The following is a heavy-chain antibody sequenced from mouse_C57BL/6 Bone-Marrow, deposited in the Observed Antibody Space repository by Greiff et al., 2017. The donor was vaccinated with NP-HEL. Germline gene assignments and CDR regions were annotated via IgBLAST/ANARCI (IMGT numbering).Heavy chain of an antibody. CDR1: GFTFSSYA. D-gene: IGHD2-2*01. CDR3: ARGWLRRTY. V-gene: IGHV5-4*01. J-gene: IGHJ4*01. Sequence: EVQVVESGGGLVKPGGSLKLSCAASGFTFSSYAMSWVRQTPEKGLEWVATISDGGSYTYYPDNVKGRFTISRDNAKNNLYLQMSHLKSEDTAMYYCARGWLRRTYWGQGTSVTVSS. CDR2: ISDGGSYT.